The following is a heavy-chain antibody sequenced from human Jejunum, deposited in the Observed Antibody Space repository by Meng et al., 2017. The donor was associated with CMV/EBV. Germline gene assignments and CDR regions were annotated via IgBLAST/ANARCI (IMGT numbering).Heavy chain of an antibody. D-gene: IGHD3-3*01. V-gene: IGHV3-23*01. CDR3: AKVVGYDFWRPNWFDP. CDR1: FTFSSYA. CDR2: ISGSGGST. J-gene: IGHJ5*02. Sequence: FTFSSYAMSWVRQAPGKGLEWVSAISGSGGSTYYADSVKGRFTTSRDNSKNTLYLQMNSLRAEDTAVYYCAKVVGYDFWRPNWFDPWGQGTLVTVSS.